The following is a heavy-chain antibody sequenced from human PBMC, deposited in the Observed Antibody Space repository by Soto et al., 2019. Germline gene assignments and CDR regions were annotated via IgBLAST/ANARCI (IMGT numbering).Heavy chain of an antibody. CDR3: APSTRMVGCRGGNCYLFDY. V-gene: IGHV2-5*02. D-gene: IGHD2-15*01. CDR1: GFPVSARGAG. J-gene: IGHJ4*02. CDR2: LFWDDDK. Sequence: QITLKEPGHTLVKPTQTLTLTCTCSGFPVSARGAGVGWIRQPPGKALERLALLFWDDDKRSSPTLKSRLSITNDTSKNQLVLTRSLRDPVDTATYCGAPSTRMVGCRGGNCYLFDYWGQGTPVTVSS.